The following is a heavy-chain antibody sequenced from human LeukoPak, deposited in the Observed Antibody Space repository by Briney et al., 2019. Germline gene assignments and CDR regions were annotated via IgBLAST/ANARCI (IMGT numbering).Heavy chain of an antibody. CDR3: ARDGGSSPRYFQH. CDR1: GGTFSSYT. J-gene: IGHJ1*01. Sequence: SVKVSCKASGGTFSSYTISWVRQAPGQGLEWMGRIIPILGIANYAQKFQGRVTITADKSTSTAYMELRSLRSDDTAVYYCARDGGSSPRYFQHWGQGTLVTVSS. V-gene: IGHV1-69*04. CDR2: IIPILGIA. D-gene: IGHD6-13*01.